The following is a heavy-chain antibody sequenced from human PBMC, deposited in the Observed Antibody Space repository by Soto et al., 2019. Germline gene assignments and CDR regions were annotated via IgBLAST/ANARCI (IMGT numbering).Heavy chain of an antibody. V-gene: IGHV4-38-2*02. CDR1: GYSISSGCF. D-gene: IGHD6-13*01. CDR2: MYHDGNT. J-gene: IGHJ6*02. Sequence: SETLSLTCAVSGYSISSGCFWGWIRQPPGKRLEWIANMYHDGNTHYNPSLKSRVTMSVDTSKNQFSLKLSSVTAADTAVYYCARDLSGYDPIAAAGREDYCYGMDVWARGTTVTVSS. CDR3: ARDLSGYDPIAAAGREDYCYGMDV.